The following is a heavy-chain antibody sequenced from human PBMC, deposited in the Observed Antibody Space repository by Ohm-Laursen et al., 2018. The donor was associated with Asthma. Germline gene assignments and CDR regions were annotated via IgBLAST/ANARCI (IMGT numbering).Heavy chain of an antibody. CDR3: ARDSGYDSGMDV. V-gene: IGHV4-61*01. CDR1: GASISSNTYY. Sequence: SDTLSLTCTVSGASISSNTYYWSWIRQTPAKGLEWIGYIYYSGSTNYNPSLKSRVTISVDTSKNQFSLKLSSVTAADTAVYYCARDSGYDSGMDVWGQGTTVTVSS. D-gene: IGHD5-12*01. J-gene: IGHJ6*02. CDR2: IYYSGST.